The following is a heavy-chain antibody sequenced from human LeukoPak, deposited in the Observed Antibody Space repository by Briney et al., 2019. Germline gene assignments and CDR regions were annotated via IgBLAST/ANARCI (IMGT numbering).Heavy chain of an antibody. Sequence: GGSLRLSCAASGFTFSSYAMSWVRQAPGKWLEWVSAISGSGGSTYYADSVKGRFTISRDNSKNTLYLQMNSLRAEDTAVYYCAKGPGCTNGVCYTHAFDIWGQGTMVTVSS. V-gene: IGHV3-23*01. CDR3: AKGPGCTNGVCYTHAFDI. J-gene: IGHJ3*02. CDR2: ISGSGGST. D-gene: IGHD2-8*01. CDR1: GFTFSSYA.